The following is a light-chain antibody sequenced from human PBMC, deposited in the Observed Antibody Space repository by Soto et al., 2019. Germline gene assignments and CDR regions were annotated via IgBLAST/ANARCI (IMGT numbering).Light chain of an antibody. V-gene: IGKV4-1*01. CDR1: QSVLYSSNNKNC. CDR3: QQYNSYPLT. J-gene: IGKJ4*01. Sequence: DIVMTQSPDSLAVSLGQRATLNCKSSQSVLYSSNNKNCLAWYQQKPGQPPKLLIYWASTRESGVPDRFSGSGSGADFTLTSSSLQPEDFATYYCQQYNSYPLTFGGGTKVDIK. CDR2: WAS.